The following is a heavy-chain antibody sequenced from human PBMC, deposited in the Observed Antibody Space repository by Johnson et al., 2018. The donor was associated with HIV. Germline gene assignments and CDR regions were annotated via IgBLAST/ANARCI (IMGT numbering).Heavy chain of an antibody. CDR3: AKRSQGGSYSEGFDI. Sequence: QVQLVESGGGVVQPGRSLRLSCAASGFTFSSYAMHWVRQAPGKGLEWVAVISYDGSNKYYADSVKGRFTISRDNSKNTLYLQMNSLRAEDTAVYYCAKRSQGGSYSEGFDIWGQGTWVTGSS. J-gene: IGHJ3*02. V-gene: IGHV3-30*04. CDR2: ISYDGSNK. D-gene: IGHD1-26*01. CDR1: GFTFSSYA.